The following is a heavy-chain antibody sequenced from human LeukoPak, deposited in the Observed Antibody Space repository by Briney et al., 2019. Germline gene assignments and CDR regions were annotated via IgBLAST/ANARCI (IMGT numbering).Heavy chain of an antibody. CDR2: ISAYNGNT. CDR1: GYTFTSYG. CDR3: ARDTPSHPNPTYYYDSSGYYPKYFQH. J-gene: IGHJ1*01. D-gene: IGHD3-22*01. V-gene: IGHV1-18*01. Sequence: AASVKVSCKASGYTFTSYGISWVRQAPGQGLEWMGWISAYNGNTNYAQKLQGRVTMTTDTSTSTAYMELRSLRSDDTAVYYCARDTPSHPNPTYYYDSSGYYPKYFQHWGQGTLVTVSS.